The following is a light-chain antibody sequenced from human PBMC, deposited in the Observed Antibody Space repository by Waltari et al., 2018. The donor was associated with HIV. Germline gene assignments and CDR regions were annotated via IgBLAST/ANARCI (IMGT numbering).Light chain of an antibody. CDR3: CSYAGSRTHWV. J-gene: IGLJ3*02. Sequence: QSALTQPASVSGSPGQSITISCTGSSSDVGRYNLFSWYQHHPGKAPKLMIYEVYHRPSGVSNRFAGSKSGDTAFLTIAGLQAEDEAAYYCCSYAGSRTHWVFGGGTKLTVL. V-gene: IGLV2-23*02. CDR2: EVY. CDR1: SSDVGRYNL.